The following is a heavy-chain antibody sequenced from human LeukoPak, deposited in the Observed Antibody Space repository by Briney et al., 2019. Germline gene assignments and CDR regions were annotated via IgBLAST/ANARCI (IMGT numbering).Heavy chain of an antibody. Sequence: GGSLRLPCAASGFTFSDYYMSWIRQAPGKGLEWVSYISSSGSTLYYADSVKGRITISRDNAKNSLYLQMNSLRAEDTAVYYCARRRYNWNAIDYWGQGTLVTVSS. CDR1: GFTFSDYY. CDR3: ARRRYNWNAIDY. D-gene: IGHD1-20*01. J-gene: IGHJ4*02. CDR2: ISSSGSTL. V-gene: IGHV3-11*01.